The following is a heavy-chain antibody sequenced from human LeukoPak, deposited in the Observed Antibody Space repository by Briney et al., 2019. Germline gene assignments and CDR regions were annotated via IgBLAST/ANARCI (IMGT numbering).Heavy chain of an antibody. J-gene: IGHJ5*02. Sequence: SETLSLTCTVSGGSISSSSYYWGWIRQPPGKGLEWIGSIYYSGSTYYNPSLKSRVTISVDTSKNQFSLKLSSVTAADTAVYYCARLSSSWSSWFDPWGQRTLVTVSS. CDR3: ARLSSSWSSWFDP. CDR2: IYYSGST. D-gene: IGHD6-13*01. CDR1: GGSISSSSYY. V-gene: IGHV4-39*01.